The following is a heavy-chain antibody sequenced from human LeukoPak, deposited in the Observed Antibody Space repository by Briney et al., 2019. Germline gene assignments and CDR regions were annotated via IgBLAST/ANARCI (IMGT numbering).Heavy chain of an antibody. CDR1: GYSFVGYG. J-gene: IGHJ1*01. CDR2: ISAYNGNT. V-gene: IGHV1-18*01. Sequence: ASVKVSCKASGYSFVGYGITWVRQAPGQGLEWMGWISAYNGNTSYAQKLQGRVTMTTDTSTSTAYMELRSLRSDDTAVYYCAREGQYYYDSSGYFQHWGQGTLVTVSS. D-gene: IGHD3-22*01. CDR3: AREGQYYYDSSGYFQH.